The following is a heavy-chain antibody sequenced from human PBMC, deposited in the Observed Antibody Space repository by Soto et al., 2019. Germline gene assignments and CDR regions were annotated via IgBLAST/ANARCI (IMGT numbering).Heavy chain of an antibody. CDR2: INHDGSRT. CDR3: VREPWGFSGTWYDY. Sequence: EEELVESGGGLVKPGGSLRLSCAASKFSFNNYCMNWVRQVPGKGPVWVSRINHDGSRTAYADSVKGRFTISRDNTKNTLYLQMNSLRVDDTAMYYCVREPWGFSGTWYDYWGQGTLVTVSS. J-gene: IGHJ4*02. CDR1: KFSFNNYC. V-gene: IGHV3-74*03. D-gene: IGHD6-13*01.